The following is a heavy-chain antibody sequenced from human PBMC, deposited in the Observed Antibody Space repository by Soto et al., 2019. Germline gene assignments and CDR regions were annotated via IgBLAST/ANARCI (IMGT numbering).Heavy chain of an antibody. V-gene: IGHV4-34*01. J-gene: IGHJ4*02. Sequence: QVQLQQWGAGLLKPSETLSLTCAVYGGSFSGYYWSWIRQPPGKGLEWIGEINHSGSTNYNPSLKSRVTISVDTSKNQFSLKLSSVTAADTAVYYCARGPPRRGYRGYEPDYWGQGTLVTVSS. CDR3: ARGPPRRGYRGYEPDY. CDR2: INHSGST. D-gene: IGHD5-12*01. CDR1: GGSFSGYY.